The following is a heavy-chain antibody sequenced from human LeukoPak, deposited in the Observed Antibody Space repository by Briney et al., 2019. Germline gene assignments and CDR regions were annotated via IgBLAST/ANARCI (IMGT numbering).Heavy chain of an antibody. CDR3: ARDGCAGSGCYSEY. J-gene: IGHJ1*01. CDR2: IYGDGTK. D-gene: IGHD6-19*01. CDR1: GFGVSHGY. V-gene: IGHV3-53*01. Sequence: GGSLRLSCVESGFGVSHGYMSWVRKAPGKGLEWVSLIYGDGTKYYAHSVKGRFTISRDNSNKTLYLQMNSLRVEDTAVYYCARDGCAGSGCYSEYWAQGILVTVSS.